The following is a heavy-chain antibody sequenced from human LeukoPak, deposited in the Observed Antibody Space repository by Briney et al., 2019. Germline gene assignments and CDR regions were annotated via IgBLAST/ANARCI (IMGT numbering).Heavy chain of an antibody. V-gene: IGHV5-51*01. D-gene: IGHD2-2*01. Sequence: GESLKISCKGSGYSFSGYWIAWVRQMPGKGLEWMGSIYPGDSDTRYSPSFQGQVTISADKSISTAYLQWSSLKASDTAMYYCARLRFYRYCSSTSCPYYFDYWGQGTLVTVSS. CDR2: IYPGDSDT. CDR3: ARLRFYRYCSSTSCPYYFDY. J-gene: IGHJ4*02. CDR1: GYSFSGYW.